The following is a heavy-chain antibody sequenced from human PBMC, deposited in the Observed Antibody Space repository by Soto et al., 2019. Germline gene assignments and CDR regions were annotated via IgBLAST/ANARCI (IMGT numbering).Heavy chain of an antibody. D-gene: IGHD4-17*01. CDR3: ATYGGDTGRFDY. Sequence: SETLSLTCTVSGGSISSSNYYWGWIRQPPGKGLEWIGSGTTYNNKPSLRSRVTISVDTSKEEFSLKLSSVTAADTAVYYCATYGGDTGRFDYWGQGTLVTVS. CDR2: SGTT. V-gene: IGHV4-39*01. J-gene: IGHJ4*02. CDR1: GGSISSSNYY.